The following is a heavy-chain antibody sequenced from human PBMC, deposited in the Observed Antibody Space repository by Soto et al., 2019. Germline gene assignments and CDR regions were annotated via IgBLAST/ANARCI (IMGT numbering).Heavy chain of an antibody. CDR1: GESVSSNRAA. Sequence: PSQTLSLTYAISGESVSSNRAAWNWIRKSPSRGLEWLGRTYYRSKWYNDSEVSVKSRITINADTSKNHFSLHLNSVSPEDTAVYYFAKDQWELMHWGQATLVTFSS. D-gene: IGHD1-26*01. CDR2: TYYRSKWYN. V-gene: IGHV6-1*01. CDR3: AKDQWELMH. J-gene: IGHJ4*01.